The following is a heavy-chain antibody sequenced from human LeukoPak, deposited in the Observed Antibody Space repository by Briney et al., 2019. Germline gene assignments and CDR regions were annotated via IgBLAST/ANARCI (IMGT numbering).Heavy chain of an antibody. J-gene: IGHJ4*02. CDR3: ARELHGFWSGYYESASH. CDR2: IYYSGST. V-gene: IGHV4-39*07. D-gene: IGHD3-3*01. Sequence: SETLSLTCTVSGGSISSSSYYWGWIRQPPGKGLEWIGSIYYSGSTYYNPSLKSRVTISVDMSKNQFSLKVSSVTAADTAVYYSARELHGFWSGYYESASHWGQGTLVTVSS. CDR1: GGSISSSSYY.